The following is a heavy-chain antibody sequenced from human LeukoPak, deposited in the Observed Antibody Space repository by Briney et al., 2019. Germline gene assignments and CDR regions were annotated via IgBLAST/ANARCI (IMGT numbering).Heavy chain of an antibody. J-gene: IGHJ4*02. D-gene: IGHD3-10*01. CDR2: ILYDGSNQ. CDR3: ASLRQGSGTYYIDY. Sequence: PGGSLRLSCAASGFTFRNYGMHWVRQAPGTGPEWVALILYDGSNQYYADSVKGRFTISRDNAKNTLYPQMYSLRAEDTAVYYCASLRQGSGTYYIDYWGQGTLVTVSS. V-gene: IGHV3-30*03. CDR1: GFTFRNYG.